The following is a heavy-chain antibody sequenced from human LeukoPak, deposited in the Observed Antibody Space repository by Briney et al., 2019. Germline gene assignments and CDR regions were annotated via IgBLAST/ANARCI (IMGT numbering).Heavy chain of an antibody. J-gene: IGHJ4*02. V-gene: IGHV3-48*03. CDR1: GFTFSSYE. D-gene: IGHD3-9*01. CDR3: ARGGEVTGSRGIDY. Sequence: GGSLRLSCAASGFTFSSYEMNWVRQAPGKGLDWVSYISSSGSTIYYADSVKGRFTISRDNAKNSLYLQMNSLRAEDTAVYYCARGGEVTGSRGIDYWGQGTLVTVSS. CDR2: ISSSGSTI.